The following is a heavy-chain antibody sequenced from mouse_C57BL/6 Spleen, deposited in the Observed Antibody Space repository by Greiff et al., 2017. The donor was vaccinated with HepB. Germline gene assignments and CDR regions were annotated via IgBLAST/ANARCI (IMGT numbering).Heavy chain of an antibody. CDR3: ARHEGNYDYDRAWFAY. D-gene: IGHD2-4*01. Sequence: VQLQESGPGLVAPSQSLSITCTVSGFSLTSYGVHWVRQPPGKGLEWLVVIWSDGSTTYNSALKSRLSISKDNSKSQVFLKMNSLQTDDTAMYYCARHEGNYDYDRAWFAYWGQGTLVTVSA. J-gene: IGHJ3*01. CDR2: IWSDGST. V-gene: IGHV2-6-1*01. CDR1: GFSLTSYG.